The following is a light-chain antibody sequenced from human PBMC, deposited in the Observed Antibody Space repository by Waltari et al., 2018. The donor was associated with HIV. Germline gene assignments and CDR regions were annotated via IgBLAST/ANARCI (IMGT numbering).Light chain of an antibody. CDR1: SSDTGDYNY. J-gene: IGLJ2*01. V-gene: IGLV2-14*01. CDR2: EVS. Sequence: HSALTQPASVSGSPGQSITISCTGTSSDTGDYNYVSWYHQRSGKGPKLIIYEVSTRSSGVSLRFSGSKSGNTASLTVSGLQLEDEGDYYCSSYSGSDTLVVFGGGTKLTVL. CDR3: SSYSGSDTLVV.